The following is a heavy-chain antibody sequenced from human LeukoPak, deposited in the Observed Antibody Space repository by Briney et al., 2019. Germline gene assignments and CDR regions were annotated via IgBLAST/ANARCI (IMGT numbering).Heavy chain of an antibody. D-gene: IGHD3-10*01. V-gene: IGHV3-11*01. Sequence: GGSLRPSCAASGFTFSDYYMSWIRQAPGKGLEWVSYISSSGSTIYYADSVKGRFTISRDNAKNSLYLQMNSLRAEDTAVYYCARTLWFGELPHYRGQGTLVTVSS. CDR1: GFTFSDYY. CDR2: ISSSGSTI. J-gene: IGHJ4*02. CDR3: ARTLWFGELPHY.